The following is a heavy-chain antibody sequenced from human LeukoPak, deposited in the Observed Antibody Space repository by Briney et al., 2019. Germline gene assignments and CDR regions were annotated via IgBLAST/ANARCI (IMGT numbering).Heavy chain of an antibody. J-gene: IGHJ4*02. CDR3: ATGAGYSSGWYDY. D-gene: IGHD6-19*01. CDR2: ISGSGGST. Sequence: GGSLRLSCAASGFTFSSYAMSWVRQAPGKGLEWVSGISGSGGSTFYVDSVKGRFTISRDNSKNTLYQQMNSLRAADTAVYYCATGAGYSSGWYDYWGQGTLVTVSS. V-gene: IGHV3-23*01. CDR1: GFTFSSYA.